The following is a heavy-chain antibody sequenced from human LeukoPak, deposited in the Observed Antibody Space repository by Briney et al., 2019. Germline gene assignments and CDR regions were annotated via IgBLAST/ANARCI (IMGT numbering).Heavy chain of an antibody. CDR1: GYTFTSYG. CDR3: ARQDEYNLNEVYYFDY. D-gene: IGHD1-20*01. J-gene: IGHJ4*02. CDR2: ISTYNGNT. V-gene: IGHV1-18*01. Sequence: ASVKVSCKASGYTFTSYGISWVRQAPGQGLEWMGWISTYNGNTNYAQKLQGRVTMTTDTSTSTAYMELRSLRSDDTAVYYCARQDEYNLNEVYYFDYWGQGIPVTVSS.